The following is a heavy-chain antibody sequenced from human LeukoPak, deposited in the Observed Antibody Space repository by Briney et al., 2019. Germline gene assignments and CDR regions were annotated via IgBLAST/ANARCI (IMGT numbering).Heavy chain of an antibody. CDR2: IYSGGST. V-gene: IGHV3-66*01. CDR3: ARAYSSGWYDAEYFQH. D-gene: IGHD6-19*01. CDR1: GFTFSSYS. J-gene: IGHJ1*01. Sequence: GGSLRLSCAASGFTFSSYSMNWVRQAPGKGLEWVSVIYSGGSTYYADSVKGRFTISRDNSKNTLYLQMNSLRAEDTAVYYCARAYSSGWYDAEYFQHWGQGTLVTVSS.